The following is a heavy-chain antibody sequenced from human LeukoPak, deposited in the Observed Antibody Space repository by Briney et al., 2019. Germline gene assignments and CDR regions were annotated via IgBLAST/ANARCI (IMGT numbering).Heavy chain of an antibody. V-gene: IGHV5-51*01. CDR1: GYSFSSYW. CDR2: LYPADSRS. Sequence: GDSLKISCQTSGYSFSSYWIGWVRQMPGKGLEWMGVLYPADSRSTYSPSFQGRVTISADKSTTTASLQWSSLKASDTAMYYCTRQGAYWGQGTLVTVSS. CDR3: TRQGAY. J-gene: IGHJ4*02.